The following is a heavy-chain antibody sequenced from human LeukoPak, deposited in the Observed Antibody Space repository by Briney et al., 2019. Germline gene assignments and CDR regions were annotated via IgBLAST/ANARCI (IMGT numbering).Heavy chain of an antibody. D-gene: IGHD6-13*01. CDR3: AKGAAAGLVDWFGP. CDR2: ITGRGDET. J-gene: IGHJ5*02. CDR1: GFIFSNYA. V-gene: IGHV3-23*01. Sequence: GGSLRLSCAASGFIFSNYALMWVRQAPGKGLEWVSSITGRGDETFYADSVKGRFSLSRDNSKNMLYLQMYSLGAEDTAIYYCAKGAAAGLVDWFGPWGQGTLVTVSS.